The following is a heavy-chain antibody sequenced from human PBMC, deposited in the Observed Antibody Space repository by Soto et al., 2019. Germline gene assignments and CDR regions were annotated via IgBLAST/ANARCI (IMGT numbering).Heavy chain of an antibody. CDR2: IYTSGST. CDR3: ARVVYDYVWWPRFDY. Sequence: QVQLQESGPGLVKPSETLSLTCTVSGGSISSYYWSWIRQPAGKGLEWIGRIYTSGSTNYNPSLKSRVTMTVDTSKNQFSLKLSSVTAADTAVYYCARVVYDYVWWPRFDYWGQVTLVIVSS. J-gene: IGHJ4*02. CDR1: GGSISSYY. D-gene: IGHD3-16*01. V-gene: IGHV4-4*07.